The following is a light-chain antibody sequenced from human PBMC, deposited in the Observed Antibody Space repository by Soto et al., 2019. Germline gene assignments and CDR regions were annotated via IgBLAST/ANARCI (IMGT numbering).Light chain of an antibody. Sequence: QSVLTQPPSVSEAPRQRVTISCSGSSSNIGNNAVNWYQHLPGKAPRLLIYYDDLLPSGVSDRFSGSRSGTSASLAVSGLQSEDEAYYYCAAWDDSLNGWVFGGGTKLTVL. V-gene: IGLV1-36*01. J-gene: IGLJ3*02. CDR2: YDD. CDR1: SSNIGNNA. CDR3: AAWDDSLNGWV.